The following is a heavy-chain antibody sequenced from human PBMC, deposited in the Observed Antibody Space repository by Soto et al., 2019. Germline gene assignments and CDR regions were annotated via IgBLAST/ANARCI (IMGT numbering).Heavy chain of an antibody. D-gene: IGHD4-17*01. Sequence: QITLKESGPTLVKPTQTLTLTCTFSGFSLSTSGVGVGWIRQPPGKALEWLALIYWDDDKRYSPSLKSRLTITKDTSKNQVVLTMTNMDPMDTATYYCAHSPQSVTTLGKFAYWGQGTLVTVSS. CDR2: IYWDDDK. V-gene: IGHV2-5*02. J-gene: IGHJ4*02. CDR3: AHSPQSVTTLGKFAY. CDR1: GFSLSTSGVG.